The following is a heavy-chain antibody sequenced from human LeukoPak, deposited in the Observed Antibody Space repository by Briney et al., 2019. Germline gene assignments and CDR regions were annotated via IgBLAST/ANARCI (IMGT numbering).Heavy chain of an antibody. CDR3: AKDQAGTWGLDY. D-gene: IGHD3-10*01. Sequence: GGSLRLSCAASGFTFGSYAMNWVRQAPGKGLEWVSVISGRGGSTYYADSVKGRFIISRDNSKNTLHLQMNSLRAEDTAFYYCAKDQAGTWGLDYWGQGTLVTVSS. V-gene: IGHV3-23*01. J-gene: IGHJ4*02. CDR1: GFTFGSYA. CDR2: ISGRGGST.